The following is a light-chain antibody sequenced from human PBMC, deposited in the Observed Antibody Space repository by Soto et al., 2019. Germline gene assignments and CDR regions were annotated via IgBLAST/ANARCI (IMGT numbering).Light chain of an antibody. V-gene: IGLV2-11*01. CDR1: SSDIGAFNS. CDR3: CSYAGTYTRV. J-gene: IGLJ1*01. Sequence: QSALTQPPSASGSPGQSVTISCTGTSSDIGAFNSISWYQQYPGKAPKLLIYDVNKRPSGVPYRFSGSKSGNTASLTISGLQAGDEADYYCCSYAGTYTRVFGTGTKLTVL. CDR2: DVN.